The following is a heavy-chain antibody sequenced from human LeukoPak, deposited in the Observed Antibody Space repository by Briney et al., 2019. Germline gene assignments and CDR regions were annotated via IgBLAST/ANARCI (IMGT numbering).Heavy chain of an antibody. Sequence: SETLSLTCTVSGGSISSSSYYLGSIRQPPGKGLEWIGSIYYSGSTYYSPSIKSRNTISVDTSKNQFSLKLSSVTYADTAVYYCARQLGYCSSTSCYADKVDYWGQGTLVTVSS. D-gene: IGHD2-2*01. CDR3: ARQLGYCSSTSCYADKVDY. CDR2: IYYSGST. J-gene: IGHJ4*02. CDR1: GGSISSSSYY. V-gene: IGHV4-39*01.